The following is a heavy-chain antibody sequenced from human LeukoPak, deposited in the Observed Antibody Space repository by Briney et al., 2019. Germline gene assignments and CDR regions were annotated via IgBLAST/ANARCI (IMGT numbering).Heavy chain of an antibody. D-gene: IGHD2-2*01. CDR1: GGSLSSGSYY. V-gene: IGHV4-61*01. CDR3: ARVEDCSSTSCHTFDY. J-gene: IGHJ4*02. CDR2: IYYSGST. Sequence: SETLSLTCTVSGGSLSSGSYYWGWIRQPPGRGLEWIVYIYYSGSTNYSPSLKSRFTISVDTSKNQFSLKLSSVTAADTAVYYCARVEDCSSTSCHTFDYWGQGTLVTVSS.